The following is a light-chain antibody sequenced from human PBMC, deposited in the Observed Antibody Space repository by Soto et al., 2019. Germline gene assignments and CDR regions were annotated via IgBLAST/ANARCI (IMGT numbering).Light chain of an antibody. Sequence: DVVMTQSPLSLSVTLGQPASISCRSSQGLVYSDGNTFLNWSHQRPGQSPRRLIYQVSHRHSVVPGRFSGSGSGTDYTLSISGVEAEDVVIYYCVQGTHWPWPCGQGTKVESK. CDR3: VQGTHWPWP. CDR1: QGLVYSDGNTF. CDR2: QVS. V-gene: IGKV2-30*01. J-gene: IGKJ1*01.